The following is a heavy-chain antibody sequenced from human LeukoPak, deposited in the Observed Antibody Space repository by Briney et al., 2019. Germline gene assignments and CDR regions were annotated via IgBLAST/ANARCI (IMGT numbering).Heavy chain of an antibody. CDR3: ARDRDYDFWSGPEYYGMDV. J-gene: IGHJ6*02. Sequence: GGSLRLSCAASGFTFSSYSMNWVRQAPGKGLEWVAVISYDGSNKYYADSVKGRFTISRDNSKNTLYLQMNSLRAEDTAVYYCARDRDYDFWSGPEYYGMDVWGQGTTVTVSS. CDR2: ISYDGSNK. V-gene: IGHV3-30*03. D-gene: IGHD3-3*01. CDR1: GFTFSSYS.